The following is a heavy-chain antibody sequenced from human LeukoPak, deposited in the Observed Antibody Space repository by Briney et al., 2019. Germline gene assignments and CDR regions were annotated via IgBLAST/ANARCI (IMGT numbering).Heavy chain of an antibody. CDR3: ARVLNSVGAIDPALDY. CDR2: MNPNSGNT. D-gene: IGHD1-26*01. CDR1: GYTFTSYD. J-gene: IGHJ4*02. V-gene: IGHV1-8*01. Sequence: GASVKVSCKASGYTFTSYDINWVRQATGQGLEWMGWMNPNSGNTGYAQKFQGRVTMTRNTSISTAYMELSRLRSDDTAVYYCARVLNSVGAIDPALDYWGQGTLVTVSS.